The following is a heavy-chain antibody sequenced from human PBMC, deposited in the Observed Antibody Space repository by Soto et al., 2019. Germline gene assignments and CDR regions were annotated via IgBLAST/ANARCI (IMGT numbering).Heavy chain of an antibody. Sequence: SEPRSLTCSVSGGTISIGDHFWSWVRQSPGKGLEWLGYIYYSGSTYYNPSLKGRVMMTIDTSKHQFSLNLSSVTAADTAVFYCGRGQTAIDVWGQGTTVTVSS. J-gene: IGHJ6*02. CDR2: IYYSGST. CDR3: GRGQTAIDV. V-gene: IGHV4-30-4*01. CDR1: GGTISIGDHF. D-gene: IGHD5-18*01.